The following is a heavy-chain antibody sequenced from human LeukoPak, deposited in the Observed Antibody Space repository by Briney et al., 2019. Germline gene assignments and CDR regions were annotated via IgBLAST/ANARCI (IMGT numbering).Heavy chain of an antibody. D-gene: IGHD3-10*01. J-gene: IGHJ4*02. CDR1: GFNFGSYS. CDR3: AKTLPTFYGSGSYYKNPIDY. Sequence: GGSLRLSCAASGFNFGSYSMTWVRQAPGKGLEWVSVISADSAATFYADSVKGRFTISRDNSKNTLYMLMNSLRAEDTAVYYCAKTLPTFYGSGSYYKNPIDYWGQGTLVTVSS. V-gene: IGHV3-23*01. CDR2: ISADSAAT.